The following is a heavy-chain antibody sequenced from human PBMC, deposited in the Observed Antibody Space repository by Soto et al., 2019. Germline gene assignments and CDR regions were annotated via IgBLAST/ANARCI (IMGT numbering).Heavy chain of an antibody. CDR2: TYYRSKWYN. CDR1: GDSVSSNSAA. Sequence: PSQTLSLTCAISGDSVSSNSAAWNWIRQSPSRGLEWLGRTYYRSKWYNDYAVSVKSRITINPDTSKNQFSLQLNSVTPEDTAVYYCARAYGQQKYYYYYYGKDVWGQGTTVTVSS. D-gene: IGHD6-13*01. CDR3: ARAYGQQKYYYYYYGKDV. V-gene: IGHV6-1*01. J-gene: IGHJ6*02.